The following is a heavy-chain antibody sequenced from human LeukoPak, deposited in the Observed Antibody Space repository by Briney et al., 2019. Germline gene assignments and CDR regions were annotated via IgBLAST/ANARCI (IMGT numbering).Heavy chain of an antibody. CDR1: GGSISSSSYY. V-gene: IGHV4-39*07. Sequence: SETLSLTCTVSGGSISSSSYYWGWIRQPPGKGLEWIGSIYYSGSTYYSPSPKSRVTISVDTSKNQFSLKLSSVTAADTAVYYCARGWKYRNGYTVTELGSGYFDYWGQGTLVTVSS. J-gene: IGHJ4*02. CDR3: ARGWKYRNGYTVTELGSGYFDY. CDR2: IYYSGST. D-gene: IGHD5-18*01.